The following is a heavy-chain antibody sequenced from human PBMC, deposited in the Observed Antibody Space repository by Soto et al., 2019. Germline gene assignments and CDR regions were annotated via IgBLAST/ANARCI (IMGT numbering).Heavy chain of an antibody. J-gene: IGHJ5*02. CDR1: GGSITGGSISSTTYY. CDR3: ARNGDCTRPGCIVGWFDP. D-gene: IGHD2-8*01. CDR2: FFIGGNT. Sequence: SETLSLTCTVSGGSITGGSISSTTYYWGWMRQPPGKGLEWIASFFIGGNTNYNPSLEGRVTISIDKSKNQFYLDLNSVTAADTAMYYCARNGDCTRPGCIVGWFDPWGPGTLVTVSS. V-gene: IGHV4-39*07.